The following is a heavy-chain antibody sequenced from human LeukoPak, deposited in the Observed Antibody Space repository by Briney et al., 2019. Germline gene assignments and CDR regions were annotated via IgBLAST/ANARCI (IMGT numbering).Heavy chain of an antibody. V-gene: IGHV3-73*01. J-gene: IGHJ4*02. D-gene: IGHD3-22*01. Sequence: GGSLRLSCAASGFTFSGSAMHWVRQASGKGLEWVGRIRSKANSYATAYAASVKGRFTISRDDSKNTAYLQMNSLKTEDTAVHYCTRPHGQYGKDYYDSSGYYHGTDYWGQGTLVTVSS. CDR2: IRSKANSYAT. CDR1: GFTFSGSA. CDR3: TRPHGQYGKDYYDSSGYYHGTDY.